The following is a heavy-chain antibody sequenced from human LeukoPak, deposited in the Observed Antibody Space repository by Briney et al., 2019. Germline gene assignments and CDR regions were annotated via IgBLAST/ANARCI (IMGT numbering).Heavy chain of an antibody. CDR1: GGSISSYY. V-gene: IGHV4-59*01. J-gene: IGHJ4*02. D-gene: IGHD2-15*01. CDR2: IYYSGST. CDR3: EGYEVLGYCSGGSCDSNRAFDY. Sequence: SETLSLTCTVSGGSISSYYWSWIRKPPGKGLEWIGYIYYSGSTNYNPSLKSRVTISVDTSKNQFSLKLSSVTAADTAVYYCEGYEVLGYCSGGSCDSNRAFDYWGQGTLVTVSS.